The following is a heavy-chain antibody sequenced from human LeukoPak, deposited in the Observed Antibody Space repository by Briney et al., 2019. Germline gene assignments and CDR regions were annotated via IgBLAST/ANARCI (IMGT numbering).Heavy chain of an antibody. CDR3: GKVGGNTNS. CDR2: IHNSRGT. V-gene: IGHV4-30-4*01. CDR1: GGSITSDIFY. Sequence: SETLSLTCTVSGGSITSDIFYWNRIRQSPGKGLEWIGAIHNSRGTSYNPSLESRLTISVDPSENKFFLKMTSVTDAGTATYYCGKVGGNTNSWGQGTLVTVSS. D-gene: IGHD4-23*01. J-gene: IGHJ4*02.